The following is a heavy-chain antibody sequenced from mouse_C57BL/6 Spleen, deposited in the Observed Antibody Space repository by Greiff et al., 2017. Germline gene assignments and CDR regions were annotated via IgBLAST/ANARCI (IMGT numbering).Heavy chain of an antibody. CDR2: SRNKANDYTT. V-gene: IGHV7-1*01. Sequence: EVQRVESGGGLVQSGRSLRLSCATSGFTFSDFYMEWVRQAPGKGLEWIAASRNKANDYTTEYSASVKGRFIVSRDTSQSILYLQMNALRAEDTAIYYCARDAYYYGAMDYWGQGTSVTVSS. J-gene: IGHJ4*01. CDR1: GFTFSDFY. CDR3: ARDAYYYGAMDY. D-gene: IGHD1-1*01.